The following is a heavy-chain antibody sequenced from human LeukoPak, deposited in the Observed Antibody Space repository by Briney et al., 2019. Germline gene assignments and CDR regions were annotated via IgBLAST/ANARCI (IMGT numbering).Heavy chain of an antibody. CDR1: GFTFSSYS. D-gene: IGHD3-10*01. CDR3: ARDYYGSGSYYYYYYGMDV. J-gene: IGHJ6*02. Sequence: GGSLRLSCAASGFTFSSYSMNWGRQAPGKGLEWVSSISSSSSYIYYADSVKGRFTISRDNAKNSLYLQMNSLRAEDTAVYYCARDYYGSGSYYYYYYGMDVWGQGTTVTVSS. CDR2: ISSSSSYI. V-gene: IGHV3-21*01.